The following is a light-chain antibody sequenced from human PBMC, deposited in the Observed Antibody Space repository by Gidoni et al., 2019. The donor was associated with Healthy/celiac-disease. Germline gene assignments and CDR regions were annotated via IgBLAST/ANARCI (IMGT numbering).Light chain of an antibody. J-gene: IGLJ3*02. CDR3: CSYAGSFWV. CDR1: SSDVGGYNY. V-gene: IGLV2-11*01. Sequence: HSALSPPRSVSGSPVHSVTISCTGTSSDVGGYNYVSWYQQHPGKAPKLMIYDVSKRPSGVPDRFSGSKSGNTASLTISGLQAEDEADYYCCSYAGSFWVFGGGTKLTVL. CDR2: DVS.